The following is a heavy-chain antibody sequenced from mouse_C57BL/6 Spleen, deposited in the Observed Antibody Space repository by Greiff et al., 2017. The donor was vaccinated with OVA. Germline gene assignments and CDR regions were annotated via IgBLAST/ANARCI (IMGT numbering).Heavy chain of an antibody. J-gene: IGHJ4*01. D-gene: IGHD3-3*01. Sequence: EVKLVESGPGLVKPSQSLSLTCSVTGYSITSGYYWNWIRQFPGNKLEWMGYISYDGSNNYNPSLKNRISITRDTSKNQFFLKLNSVTTEDTATYYCARDTGTEAMDYWGQGTAGTVSS. CDR1: GYSITSGYY. CDR2: ISYDGSN. CDR3: ARDTGTEAMDY. V-gene: IGHV3-6*01.